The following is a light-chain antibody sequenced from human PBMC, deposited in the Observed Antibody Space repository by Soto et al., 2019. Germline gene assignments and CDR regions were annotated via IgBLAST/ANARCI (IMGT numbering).Light chain of an antibody. CDR1: SGLSSYA. CDR3: QTWGTGFNVV. J-gene: IGLJ2*01. Sequence: QLVLTQSPSASASLGASVNLTCTLSSGLSSYAIAWHQQRPERGPRYLMKVNSDGSHRKGDGIPARFSGSSSGAARYLTISSLQSDDEADYYCQTWGTGFNVVFGGGTKLTVL. V-gene: IGLV4-69*01. CDR2: VNSDGSH.